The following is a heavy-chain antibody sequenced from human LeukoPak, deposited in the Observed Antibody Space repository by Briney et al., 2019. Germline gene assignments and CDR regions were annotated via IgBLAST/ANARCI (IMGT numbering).Heavy chain of an antibody. J-gene: IGHJ4*02. CDR2: IYSGGST. D-gene: IGHD5-18*01. CDR3: ARGGLQLWFDY. V-gene: IGHV3-53*01. CDR1: GFTVSSNY. Sequence: PGGSLRLSCAASGFTVSSNYMSCVRQAPGKGLEWVSVIYSGGSTYYADSVKGRFTISRDNSKNTLYLQMNSLRAEDTAVYYCARGGLQLWFDYWGQGTLVTVSS.